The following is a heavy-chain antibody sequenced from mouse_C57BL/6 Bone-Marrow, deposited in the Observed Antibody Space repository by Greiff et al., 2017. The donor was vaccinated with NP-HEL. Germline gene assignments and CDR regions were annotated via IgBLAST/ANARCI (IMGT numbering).Heavy chain of an antibody. J-gene: IGHJ3*01. D-gene: IGHD2-3*01. CDR1: GFTFSSYA. CDR3: ARDRGYYWFAY. Sequence: EVMLVESGGGLVKPGGSLKLSCAASGFTFSSYAMSWVRQTPEKRLEWVATISDGGSYTYYPDNVKGRFTISRDNAKNNLYLQMSHLKSEDTAMYYCARDRGYYWFAYWGQGTLVTVSA. V-gene: IGHV5-4*01. CDR2: ISDGGSYT.